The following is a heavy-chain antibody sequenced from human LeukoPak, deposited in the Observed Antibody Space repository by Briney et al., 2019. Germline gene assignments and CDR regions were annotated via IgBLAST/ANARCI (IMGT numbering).Heavy chain of an antibody. Sequence: ASVKVSCKTSGYTFTDYGISWVRQAPGQGPEWMGWISGYNGNTNYVQKFQGRVTMTTDTSTSTAYMELRSLRSDDTAVYYCAREATLEVIDYWGQGTLVTVSS. J-gene: IGHJ4*02. V-gene: IGHV1-18*01. D-gene: IGHD2-15*01. CDR3: AREATLEVIDY. CDR2: ISGYNGNT. CDR1: GYTFTDYG.